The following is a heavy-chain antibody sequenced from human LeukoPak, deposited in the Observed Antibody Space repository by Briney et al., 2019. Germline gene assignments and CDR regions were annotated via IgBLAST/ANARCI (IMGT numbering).Heavy chain of an antibody. V-gene: IGHV4-61*02. J-gene: IGHJ6*03. D-gene: IGHD3-9*01. CDR3: AKEESDWSSLGYYYHYMDV. CDR1: GGSINSGTYS. Sequence: PSETLSLTCNVSGGSINSGTYSWTWIRQPAGKGLEWIGRIHSSGSTNYDPSLKSRVTISVDASNNQFSLRLASVTAADTAVYYCAKEESDWSSLGYYYHYMDVWGKGTTVTISS. CDR2: IHSSGST.